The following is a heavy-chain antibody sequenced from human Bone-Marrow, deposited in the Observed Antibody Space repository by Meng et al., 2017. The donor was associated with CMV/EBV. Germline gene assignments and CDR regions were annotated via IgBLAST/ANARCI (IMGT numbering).Heavy chain of an antibody. V-gene: IGHV3-15*01. Sequence: GEYLKISCAASGFTFSNAWMSWVRQAPGKGLEWVGRIKSKTDGGTTDYAAPVKGRFTISRDDSKNTLYLQMNSLKTEDTAVYYCTPRISSGSYFDYWGQGTLVTVSS. CDR2: IKSKTDGGTT. D-gene: IGHD1-26*01. J-gene: IGHJ4*02. CDR3: TPRISSGSYFDY. CDR1: GFTFSNAW.